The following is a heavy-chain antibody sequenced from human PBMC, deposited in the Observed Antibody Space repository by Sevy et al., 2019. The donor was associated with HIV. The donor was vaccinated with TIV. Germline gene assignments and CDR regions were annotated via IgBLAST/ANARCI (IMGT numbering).Heavy chain of an antibody. D-gene: IGHD3-10*01. CDR3: ARSATMVRGVIAMEYNWFDP. CDR2: IYTSGST. CDR1: GGSISSYY. Sequence: SETLSLTCTVSGGSISSYYWSWIRQPAGKGLEWIGRIYTSGSTNYNPSLKSRVTMSVDTSKNQFSLKLSSVTAADTAVYYCARSATMVRGVIAMEYNWFDPWGQGTQVTVSS. V-gene: IGHV4-4*07. J-gene: IGHJ5*02.